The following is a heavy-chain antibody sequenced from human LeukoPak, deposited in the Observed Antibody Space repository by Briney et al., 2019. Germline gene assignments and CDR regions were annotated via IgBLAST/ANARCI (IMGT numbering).Heavy chain of an antibody. Sequence: PGRSLRLSCAASGFTFSSYAMPWVRQAPGKGLEWVAVISYDGSNKYYADSVKGRFTISRDNSKNTLYLQMNSLRAEDTAVYYCARDLIYCSGGSCYSYYYSYGMDVWGQGTTVTVSS. CDR2: ISYDGSNK. CDR1: GFTFSSYA. D-gene: IGHD2-15*01. CDR3: ARDLIYCSGGSCYSYYYSYGMDV. J-gene: IGHJ6*02. V-gene: IGHV3-30-3*01.